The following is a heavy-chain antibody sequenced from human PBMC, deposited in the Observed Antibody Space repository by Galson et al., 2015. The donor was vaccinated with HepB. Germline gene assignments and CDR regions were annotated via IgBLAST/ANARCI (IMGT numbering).Heavy chain of an antibody. CDR1: GYSFTSYW. V-gene: IGHV5-51*03. D-gene: IGHD3-3*01. J-gene: IGHJ3*02. Sequence: QSGAEVKKPGESLKISCKGSGYSFTSYWIGWVRQMPGKGLEWMGIIYPGDSDTRYSPSFQGQVTISADKSISTAYLQWSSLKASDTAMYYCARSAVWSGSPDAFDIWGQGTMVTVSS. CDR3: ARSAVWSGSPDAFDI. CDR2: IYPGDSDT.